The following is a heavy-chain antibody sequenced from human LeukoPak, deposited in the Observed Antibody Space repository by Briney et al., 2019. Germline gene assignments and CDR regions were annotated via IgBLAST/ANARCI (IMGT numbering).Heavy chain of an antibody. V-gene: IGHV3-21*01. CDR3: ARDGSYPLNEIDY. CDR2: ISSSSSYI. D-gene: IGHD2-2*01. J-gene: IGHJ4*02. Sequence: PGGSLRLSCAASGFTFSSYSMNWVRQAPGKGLEWVSSISSSSSYIYYADSVKGRFTISRDNAKNSLYLQMNSLRAEDTAVYYCARDGSYPLNEIDYWGQGTLVTVSS. CDR1: GFTFSSYS.